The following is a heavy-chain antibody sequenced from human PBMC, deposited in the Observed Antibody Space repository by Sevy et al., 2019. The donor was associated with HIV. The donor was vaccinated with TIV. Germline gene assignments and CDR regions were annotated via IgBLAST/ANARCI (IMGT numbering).Heavy chain of an antibody. CDR1: GFTFSSYW. Sequence: GGSLRLSCAASGFTFSSYWMHWVRQPPGKGLVWVSRINIDGTTTHYADSVKGRFTISRDNAKNTLYLQMNSLRPEDTAAYYCVRVPGDYYFDYWGQGTLVTVSS. CDR3: VRVPGDYYFDY. CDR2: INIDGTTT. J-gene: IGHJ4*02. V-gene: IGHV3-74*01. D-gene: IGHD3-10*01.